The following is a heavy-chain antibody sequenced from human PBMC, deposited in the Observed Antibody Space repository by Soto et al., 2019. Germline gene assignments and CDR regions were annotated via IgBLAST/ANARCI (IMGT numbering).Heavy chain of an antibody. D-gene: IGHD2-21*01. J-gene: IGHJ6*02. CDR2: IGTSGTPT. CDR1: GFNCRNYA. Sequence: GGSLRLSCIASGFNCRNYAMAWVRQAPGEDLEWVSAIGTSGTPTLYADSVKSRFTISRDDSRNTVSLQMNSLGVEDTATYYCTRILWSSRRDALDIWGQGTTVTVSS. V-gene: IGHV3-23*01. CDR3: TRILWSSRRDALDI.